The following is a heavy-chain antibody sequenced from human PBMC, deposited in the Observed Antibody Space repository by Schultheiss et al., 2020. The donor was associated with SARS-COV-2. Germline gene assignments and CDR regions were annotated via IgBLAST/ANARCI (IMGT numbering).Heavy chain of an antibody. J-gene: IGHJ5*02. CDR2: ISYDGSNK. V-gene: IGHV3-30*04. D-gene: IGHD6-19*01. CDR1: GFTFSSYA. CDR3: ASGSSGWDNWFDP. Sequence: GGSLRLSCAASGFTFSSYAMHWVRQAPGKGLEWVAVISYDGSNKYYADSVKGRFTISRDNSKNTLYLQMNSLRAEDTAVYYCASGSSGWDNWFDPWGQGTLVTVSS.